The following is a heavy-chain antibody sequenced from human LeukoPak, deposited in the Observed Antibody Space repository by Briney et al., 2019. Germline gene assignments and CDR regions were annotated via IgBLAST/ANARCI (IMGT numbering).Heavy chain of an antibody. V-gene: IGHV3-21*01. CDR2: ISSDSSYI. Sequence: GGSLRLSCAASGFTFSSYSMNWVRQALGKGLEWVSSISSDSSYIYYADSVKGRFTISRDNSKNSLYLQMNSLRAEDTAVYYCARHRYSSGRYSDYWGQGTLVTVSS. CDR3: ARHRYSSGRYSDY. J-gene: IGHJ4*02. CDR1: GFTFSSYS. D-gene: IGHD6-19*01.